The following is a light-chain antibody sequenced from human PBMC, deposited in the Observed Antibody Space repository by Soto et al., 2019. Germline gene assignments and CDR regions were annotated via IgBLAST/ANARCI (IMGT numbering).Light chain of an antibody. V-gene: IGKV3-20*01. Sequence: EIVLTQSPGTLSLSLGERATLSCRASQSVSTKYVAWYQQKPGQAPSLLIYGTSNRAADVPDRFSGTGSGTDFSHTLSRLEPEDFAVYYCQHYGSSPPDTFGQGTKLEI. CDR3: QHYGSSPPDT. CDR1: QSVSTKY. CDR2: GTS. J-gene: IGKJ2*01.